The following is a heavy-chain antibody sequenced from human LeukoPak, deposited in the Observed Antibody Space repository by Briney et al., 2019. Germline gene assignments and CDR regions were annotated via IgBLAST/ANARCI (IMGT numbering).Heavy chain of an antibody. Sequence: SETLSLTCSVSGGSISSCYWSWIRQPAGKGLEWIGRIYTSGSTNYNPSLKSRVTISVDTSKNQFSLKLSSVTAADTAVYYCARLMVRGVIIFDYWGQGTLVTVSS. CDR3: ARLMVRGVIIFDY. CDR2: IYTSGST. D-gene: IGHD3-10*01. V-gene: IGHV4-4*07. J-gene: IGHJ4*02. CDR1: GGSISSCY.